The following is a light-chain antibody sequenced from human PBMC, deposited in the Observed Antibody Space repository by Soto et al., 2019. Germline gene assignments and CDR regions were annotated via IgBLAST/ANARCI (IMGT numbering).Light chain of an antibody. Sequence: DIQLTQSPSFLSASEGDRVTITCRASQGISSYLAWYQQKPGKAPKVLIYAASTLQSGVPSRFSGSGSGTEFTLTISSLQPEDFATYSCQQLNTFPLTFGGGTKVEIK. J-gene: IGKJ4*01. V-gene: IGKV1-9*01. CDR1: QGISSY. CDR2: AAS. CDR3: QQLNTFPLT.